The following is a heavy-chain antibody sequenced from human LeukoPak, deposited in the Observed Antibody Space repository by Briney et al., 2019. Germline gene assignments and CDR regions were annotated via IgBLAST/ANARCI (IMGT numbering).Heavy chain of an antibody. D-gene: IGHD3-10*01. CDR2: ISGYNGNT. CDR3: ARVYGAMVRGVIITTQNFDY. J-gene: IGHJ4*02. V-gene: IGHV1-18*01. CDR1: GYIFTSYG. Sequence: ASVKVSCKASGYIFTSYGISWARQAPGQGLEWMGWISGYNGNTNYAQKLQGRVTMTTDTSTSTAYMELRSLRSDDTAVYYCARVYGAMVRGVIITTQNFDYWGQGTLVTVSS.